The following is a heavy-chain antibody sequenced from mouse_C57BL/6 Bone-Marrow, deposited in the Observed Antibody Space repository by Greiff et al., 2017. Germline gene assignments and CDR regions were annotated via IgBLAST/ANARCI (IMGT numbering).Heavy chain of an antibody. V-gene: IGHV1-64*01. CDR2: IHPNSGST. D-gene: IGHD2-2*01. J-gene: IGHJ3*01. CDR1: GYTFTSYW. Sequence: QVPLPQPGAELVKPGASVKLSCKASGYTFTSYWMHWVKQRPGQGLEWIGMIHPNSGSTNYNEKFKSKATLTVDKSSSTAYMQLSSLTSEDSAVYYCARLVTTPFAYWGQGTLVTVSA. CDR3: ARLVTTPFAY.